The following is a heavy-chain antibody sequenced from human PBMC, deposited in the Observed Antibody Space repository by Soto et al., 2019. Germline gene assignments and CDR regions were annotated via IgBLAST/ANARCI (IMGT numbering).Heavy chain of an antibody. Sequence: QVQLVQSGNEVKKPGASVNVSCKASGYSFTRYGISWVRQAPGQGLEWMGGSGGYNGKTKYAQKLQGKVPMTTDTRMSTAYMELRSLGSDDTAVYYCAGAGDRPCYYYGMDAWGQGTTGTVSS. V-gene: IGHV1-18*01. J-gene: IGHJ6*02. CDR2: SGGYNGKT. D-gene: IGHD3-16*01. CDR3: AGAGDRPCYYYGMDA. CDR1: GYSFTRYG.